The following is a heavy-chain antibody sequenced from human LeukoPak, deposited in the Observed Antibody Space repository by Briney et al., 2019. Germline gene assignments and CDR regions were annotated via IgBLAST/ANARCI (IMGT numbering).Heavy chain of an antibody. D-gene: IGHD2-15*01. V-gene: IGHV3-30*02. Sequence: GGSLRLSCAASGFTISSFGMHWVRQAPGKGLEWVAFIRYDGSNKYYAESVQGRFTISRDNSKNTLYLQMNSLRTEDTAVYYCAKQYCSGGSCYSGDYFDYWGQGSLITVSS. CDR3: AKQYCSGGSCYSGDYFDY. CDR1: GFTISSFG. J-gene: IGHJ4*02. CDR2: IRYDGSNK.